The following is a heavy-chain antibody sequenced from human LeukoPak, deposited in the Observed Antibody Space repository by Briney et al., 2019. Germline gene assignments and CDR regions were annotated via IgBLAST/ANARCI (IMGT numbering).Heavy chain of an antibody. Sequence: GGSLRLSCAASGFTFSDYYMSWIRQAPGKGLEWVSAISGSGGNTYYADSVKGRFTISRDNSKNTLYLQMNSLRAEDTAVYYCAKDRPYSSGWYGGIGYWGQGTLVTVSS. CDR3: AKDRPYSSGWYGGIGY. CDR1: GFTFSDYY. V-gene: IGHV3-23*01. CDR2: ISGSGGNT. J-gene: IGHJ4*02. D-gene: IGHD6-19*01.